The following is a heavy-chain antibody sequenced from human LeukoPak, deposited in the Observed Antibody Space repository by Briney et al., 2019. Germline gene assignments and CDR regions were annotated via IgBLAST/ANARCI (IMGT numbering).Heavy chain of an antibody. Sequence: SVKVSCKASGGTFSSYAISWVRQAPGQGLEWMGGIIPIFGTANYAQKFQGRVTITADESTSTAYMELSSLRSEDTAVYYCAREECSGGSCYPGSSWFDPWGQGTLVTVSS. D-gene: IGHD2-15*01. CDR3: AREECSGGSCYPGSSWFDP. CDR1: GGTFSSYA. CDR2: IIPIFGTA. J-gene: IGHJ5*02. V-gene: IGHV1-69*13.